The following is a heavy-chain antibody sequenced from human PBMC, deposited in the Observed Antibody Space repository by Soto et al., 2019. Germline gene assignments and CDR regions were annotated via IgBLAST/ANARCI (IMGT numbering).Heavy chain of an antibody. CDR2: INHSGST. CDR3: ARGSLDIVVVIASYYFDY. J-gene: IGHJ4*02. V-gene: IGHV4-34*01. D-gene: IGHD2-21*01. CDR1: GGSFSGYY. Sequence: SETLSLTCAVYGGSFSGYYWSWIRQPPGKGLEWIGEINHSGSTNYNPSLKSRVTISVDTSKNQFSLKLSSVTAADTAVYYCARGSLDIVVVIASYYFDYWGQGTLVTVSS.